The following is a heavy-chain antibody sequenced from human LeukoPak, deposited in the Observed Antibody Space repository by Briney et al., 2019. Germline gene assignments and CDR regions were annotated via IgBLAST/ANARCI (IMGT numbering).Heavy chain of an antibody. CDR3: AKGFQTYGELSFEG. D-gene: IGHD4-17*01. CDR2: VSGSASNT. Sequence: PGGSLRLSCAASEFSFSNFAMSWVRQAPGKGLEWVSTVSGSASNTYYADSVKGRFTVSRDNSENTLYLQMNSLRADDTAVYYCAKGFQTYGELSFEGWGQGTLVTVSS. V-gene: IGHV3-23*01. CDR1: EFSFSNFA. J-gene: IGHJ4*02.